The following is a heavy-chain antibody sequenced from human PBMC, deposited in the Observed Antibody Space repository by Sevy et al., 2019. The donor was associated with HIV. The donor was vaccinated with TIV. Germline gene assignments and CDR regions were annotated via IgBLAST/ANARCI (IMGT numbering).Heavy chain of an antibody. CDR2: IKQDGSEK. CDR1: GFTFSSYW. CDR3: ARDSLKYDFWSGYYPNPDYYGMDV. J-gene: IGHJ6*02. V-gene: IGHV3-7*01. Sequence: GGSLRLSCAASGFTFSSYWMSWVRQAPGKGLEWVANIKQDGSEKYYVDSVKGRFTISRDNAKNSLYLQMNSLGAEDTAVYYCARDSLKYDFWSGYYPNPDYYGMDVWGQGTTVTVSS. D-gene: IGHD3-3*01.